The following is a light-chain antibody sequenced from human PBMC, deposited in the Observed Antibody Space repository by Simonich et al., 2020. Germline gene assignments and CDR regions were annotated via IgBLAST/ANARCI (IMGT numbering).Light chain of an antibody. CDR3: QQYGSSPPYT. Sequence: EIVLTQSPGTLSLSPGERATPSCRASQSVSSSYLAWYQQKPGLEPRLLIYDASSRATGIPDRFSGSGSGTDFTLTISRLEPEDFAVYYCQQYGSSPPYTFGQGTKLEIK. J-gene: IGKJ2*01. CDR1: QSVSSSY. V-gene: IGKV3D-20*01. CDR2: DAS.